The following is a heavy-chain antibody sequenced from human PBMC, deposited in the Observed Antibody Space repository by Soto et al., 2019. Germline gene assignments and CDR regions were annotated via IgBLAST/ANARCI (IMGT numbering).Heavy chain of an antibody. D-gene: IGHD2-2*01. J-gene: IGHJ5*02. CDR3: ARGNIVVVPAAIAWFDP. CDR1: GYTFTSYY. Sequence: QVQLVQSGAEVKKPGASVKVSCKASGYTFTSYYMHWVRQAPGQGLEGMGIVNPSGGSTSYAQKFQGRVTMTRDTSTSTVYMELSSLRSEDTAVYYCARGNIVVVPAAIAWFDPWGQGTLVTVSS. CDR2: VNPSGGST. V-gene: IGHV1-46*03.